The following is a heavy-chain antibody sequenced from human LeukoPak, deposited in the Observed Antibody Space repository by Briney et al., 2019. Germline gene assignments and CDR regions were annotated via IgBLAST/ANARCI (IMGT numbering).Heavy chain of an antibody. D-gene: IGHD6-13*01. J-gene: IGHJ3*02. CDR2: INPYSGAT. CDR3: GRATYTSIWFHDAFDI. CDR1: GYTFTGYY. Sequence: ASVKVSCKASGYTFTGYYIHWVRQAPGQGLEWMGWINPYSGATNSAQKFQGRVTMTRDTSISTAYMELSMLTSDDTAVYYCGRATYTSIWFHDAFDIWGQGTMVTVSS. V-gene: IGHV1-2*02.